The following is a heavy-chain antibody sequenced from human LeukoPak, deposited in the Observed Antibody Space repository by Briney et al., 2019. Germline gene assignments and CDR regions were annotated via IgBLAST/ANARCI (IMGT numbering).Heavy chain of an antibody. CDR2: IYYSGNT. J-gene: IGHJ4*02. D-gene: IGHD3-3*01. Sequence: SETLSLTCTVAGGSISSYYWSWIRQPPGKGLEWIGYIYYSGNTNYNPSLKSRVTISVDTSKNQFSLKLSSVTAADTAVYYCARHKDFWSGYYTPSYYFDYWGQGTLVTVSS. CDR1: GGSISSYY. V-gene: IGHV4-59*08. CDR3: ARHKDFWSGYYTPSYYFDY.